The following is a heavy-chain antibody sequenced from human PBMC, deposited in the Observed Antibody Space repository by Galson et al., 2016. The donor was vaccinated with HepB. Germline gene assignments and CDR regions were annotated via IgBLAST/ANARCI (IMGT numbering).Heavy chain of an antibody. Sequence: SVKVSCKAAGRIFTGYYLHWVRQAPGQGLEWMGWINPDSGYTHCAQKFQVRLTMTRDTSSSTVYRDLRNLRSDDTSVYFCARRPPSYEIRRGFDSWGQGTLVSVSS. V-gene: IGHV1-2*02. CDR2: INPDSGYT. CDR1: GRIFTGYY. D-gene: IGHD3-9*01. J-gene: IGHJ5*01. CDR3: ARRPPSYEIRRGFDS.